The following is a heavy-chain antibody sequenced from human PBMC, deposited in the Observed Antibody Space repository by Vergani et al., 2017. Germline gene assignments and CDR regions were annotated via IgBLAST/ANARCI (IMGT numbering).Heavy chain of an antibody. Sequence: QVQLVQSGAEVKKPGSSVKVSCKASGGTFSSYAISWVRQAPGQGLGWMGGIIPIFGTANYAQKFQGRVTITADESTSTAYMELSSLRSEDTAVYYCARVRDSSGYYQNRYYFDYWGQGTLVTVSS. D-gene: IGHD3-22*01. V-gene: IGHV1-69*01. CDR3: ARVRDSSGYYQNRYYFDY. CDR2: IIPIFGTA. CDR1: GGTFSSYA. J-gene: IGHJ4*02.